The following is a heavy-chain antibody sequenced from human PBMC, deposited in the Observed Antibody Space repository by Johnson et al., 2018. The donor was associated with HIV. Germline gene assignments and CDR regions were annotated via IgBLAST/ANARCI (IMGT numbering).Heavy chain of an antibody. D-gene: IGHD1-26*01. CDR3: ARADEWELVGRGDAFDI. Sequence: VQLVESGGGLVKPGGSLRLSCAASGFTFSSYAMHWVRQAPGKGLEYVSAISSNGGSTYYANSVKGRFTISRDNSKNTLYLQMGSLRAEDMAVYYCARADEWELVGRGDAFDIWGQGTMVTVSS. J-gene: IGHJ3*02. CDR2: ISSNGGST. V-gene: IGHV3-64*01. CDR1: GFTFSSYA.